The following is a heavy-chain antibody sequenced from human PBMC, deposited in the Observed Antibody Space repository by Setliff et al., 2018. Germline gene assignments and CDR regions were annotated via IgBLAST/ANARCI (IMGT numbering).Heavy chain of an antibody. V-gene: IGHV4-61*09. Sequence: SETLSLTSTVSGGSISSGNYYWSWTRQPAGKSMEWIGHIDTGGTTNYHPSLKSRVTKSPDTSKNQFSLKLTSVTAADTAVYYCARGPWAASVTESFDYWGQGTLVTVSS. CDR2: IDTGGTT. J-gene: IGHJ4*02. CDR1: GGSISSGNYY. CDR3: ARGPWAASVTESFDY. D-gene: IGHD6-13*01.